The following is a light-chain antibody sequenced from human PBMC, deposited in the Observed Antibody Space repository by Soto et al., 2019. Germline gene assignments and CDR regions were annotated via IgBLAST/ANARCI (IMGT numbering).Light chain of an antibody. CDR1: SDDIGTYNY. CDR3: SSFVHKNNLL. CDR2: EVD. J-gene: IGLJ2*01. V-gene: IGLV2-8*01. Sequence: QSVLTQPPSASGSPGQSVTISCTGTSDDIGTYNYVSWFQQHSGNAPKLIIYEVDKRPSGVPNRFSGSKSGNTASLTISGLQAEDEADYYCSSFVHKNNLLFGGVTKVTVL.